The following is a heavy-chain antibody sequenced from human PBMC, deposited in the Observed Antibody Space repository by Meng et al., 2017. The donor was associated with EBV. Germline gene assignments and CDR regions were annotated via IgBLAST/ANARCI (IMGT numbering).Heavy chain of an antibody. CDR3: ASESGRGYTPDY. Sequence: QVQWGQSAAEGGKPGSPVKVSCKTAGGPFRNYAISWVRQAPGQGLEWLGGFLPTLGAPNYAQKFHGRVSITADESTSTHYMDLSSLRSEDTAVYYCASESGRGYTPDYWGQGTLVTVSS. CDR1: GGPFRNYA. D-gene: IGHD3-10*01. CDR2: FLPTLGAP. V-gene: IGHV1-69*01. J-gene: IGHJ4*02.